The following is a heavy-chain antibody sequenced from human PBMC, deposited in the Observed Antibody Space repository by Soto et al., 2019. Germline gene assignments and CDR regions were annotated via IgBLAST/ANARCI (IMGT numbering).Heavy chain of an antibody. J-gene: IGHJ6*02. CDR3: ARDHASYYGSEPFSNYGMDV. Sequence: PSETLSLTCTVSGGSISSYYWSWIRQPPGKGLEWIGYIYYSGSTNYNPSLKSRVTISVDTSKNQFSLKLSSVTAADTAVYYCARDHASYYGSEPFSNYGMDVWGQGTTVTVSS. D-gene: IGHD3-10*01. CDR1: GGSISSYY. CDR2: IYYSGST. V-gene: IGHV4-59*01.